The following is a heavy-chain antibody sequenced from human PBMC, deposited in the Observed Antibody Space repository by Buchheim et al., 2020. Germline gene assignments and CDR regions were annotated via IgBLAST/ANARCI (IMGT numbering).Heavy chain of an antibody. CDR2: INPSGGST. D-gene: IGHD1-26*01. V-gene: IGHV1-46*01. CDR3: AREPPKKWELPRFFDY. CDR1: GYTFTSYY. Sequence: QVQLVQSGAEVKKPGASVKVSCKASGYTFTSYYMHLVRQAPGQGLEWMGIINPSGGSTSYAQKFQGRVTMTRDTSTSTVYMELSSLRSEDTAVYYCAREPPKKWELPRFFDYWGQGTL. J-gene: IGHJ4*02.